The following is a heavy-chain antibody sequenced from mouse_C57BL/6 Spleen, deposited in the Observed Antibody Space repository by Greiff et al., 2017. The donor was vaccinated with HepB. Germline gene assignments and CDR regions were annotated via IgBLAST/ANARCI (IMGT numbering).Heavy chain of an antibody. J-gene: IGHJ3*01. CDR2: ISSGGDYI. D-gene: IGHD1-1*01. Sequence: EVHLVESGEGLVKPGGSLKLSCAASGFTFSSYAMSWVRQTPEKRLEWVAYISSGGDYIYYADTVKGRFTISRDNARNTLYLQMSSLKSEDTAMYYCTRADYGSPFAYWGQGTLVTVSA. V-gene: IGHV5-9-1*02. CDR1: GFTFSSYA. CDR3: TRADYGSPFAY.